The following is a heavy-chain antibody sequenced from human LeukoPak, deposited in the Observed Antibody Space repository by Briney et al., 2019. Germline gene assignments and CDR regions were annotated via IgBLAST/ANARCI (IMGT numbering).Heavy chain of an antibody. V-gene: IGHV4-61*01. CDR3: ARGYYYDSSGYYYANWFDP. CDR2: IYYSGST. Sequence: PSETLSLTCTVSGGSVSSGSYYWSWIRQPPGKGLEWIGYIYYSGSTYYNPSLKSRVTISVDTSKNQFSLKLSSVTAADTAVYYCARGYYYDSSGYYYANWFDPWGQGTLVTVSS. CDR1: GGSVSSGSYY. J-gene: IGHJ5*02. D-gene: IGHD3-22*01.